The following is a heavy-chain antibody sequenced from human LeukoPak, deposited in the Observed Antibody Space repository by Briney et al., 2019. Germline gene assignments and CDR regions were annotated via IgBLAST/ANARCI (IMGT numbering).Heavy chain of an antibody. D-gene: IGHD3-10*01. CDR2: ISGSGHNT. CDR1: GFTFSSYA. Sequence: PGESLRLPCAASGFTFSSYAMTWVRQAPGKGLEWVSAISGSGHNTYYADSVKGRFTISRDNSKNTVYLQMNSLRAEDTALYYCAKWREGTMVYFDYWGQGTLVTVSS. J-gene: IGHJ4*02. CDR3: AKWREGTMVYFDY. V-gene: IGHV3-23*01.